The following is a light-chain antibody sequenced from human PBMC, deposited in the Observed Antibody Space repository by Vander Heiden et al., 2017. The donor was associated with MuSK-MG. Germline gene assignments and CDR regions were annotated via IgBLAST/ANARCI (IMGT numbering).Light chain of an antibody. CDR1: SSDVGGYNY. CDR3: CSYAGSYTWV. V-gene: IGLV2-11*01. CDR2: GVT. Sequence: QSALTQPRPVSGPPGQSDTISCTGTSSDVGGYNYVSWYQQHPGKAPKVIIYGVTERPSGVPDRFSGSKSGNTASLTISGLQAEDETDYYCCSYAGSYTWVFGEGTKLTVL. J-gene: IGLJ3*02.